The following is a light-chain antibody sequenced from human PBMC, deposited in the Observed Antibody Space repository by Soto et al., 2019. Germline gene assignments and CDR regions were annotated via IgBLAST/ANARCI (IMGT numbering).Light chain of an antibody. V-gene: IGKV1-9*01. CDR2: AAS. CDR3: QQLNSYPQNT. Sequence: DIQLTQSPSFLSASVGDRVTITCRASQGISSYLAWYQQKPGKAPKLLIYAASTLQSGVPLRFSGSGSGTEFTLTISSLQPEDFATYYCQQLNSYPQNTFGQGTKLEIK. CDR1: QGISSY. J-gene: IGKJ2*01.